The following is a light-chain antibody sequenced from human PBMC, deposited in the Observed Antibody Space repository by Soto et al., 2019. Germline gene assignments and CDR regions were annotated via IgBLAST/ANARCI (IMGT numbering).Light chain of an antibody. CDR3: SSYTSSSTRV. CDR1: SSDVGGYNY. V-gene: IGLV2-14*01. CDR2: DVS. J-gene: IGLJ1*01. Sequence: SVLTQPASVSGSPGQSITLSCTGTSSDVGGYNYVSWYQQHPGKAPKLMIYDVSNRPSGVSNRFSGSKSGNTASLTISGLQAEDEADYYCSSYTSSSTRVFGTGTKAPS.